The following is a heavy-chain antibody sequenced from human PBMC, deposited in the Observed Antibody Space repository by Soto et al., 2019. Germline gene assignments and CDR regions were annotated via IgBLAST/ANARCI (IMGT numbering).Heavy chain of an antibody. D-gene: IGHD3-10*01. CDR1: GFTFSSYA. J-gene: IGHJ5*02. Sequence: LRLSCAASGFTFSSYAMSWVRQAPGKGLEWVSAISGSGGSTYYADSVKGRFTISRDNSKNTLYLQMNSLRAEDTAVYYCAKDFGYYGSGSYQAWGQGTLVTV. CDR2: ISGSGGST. V-gene: IGHV3-23*01. CDR3: AKDFGYYGSGSYQA.